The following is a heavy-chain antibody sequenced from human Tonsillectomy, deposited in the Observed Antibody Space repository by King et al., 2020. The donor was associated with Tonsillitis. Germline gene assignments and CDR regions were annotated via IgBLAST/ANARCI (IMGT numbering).Heavy chain of an antibody. Sequence: VQLVESGGGLVQPGGTLRLSCSASGFTFSSYAMHWVRQAPGKGLEYVSAISSNGGSTYYADSVKGRFTISRDNSKNTLYLQMSSLRAEDTAVYYCVKDRRNDILTGYFKGWGQGTLVTVSS. CDR1: GFTFSSYA. CDR2: ISSNGGST. CDR3: VKDRRNDILTGYFKG. V-gene: IGHV3-64D*06. D-gene: IGHD3-9*01. J-gene: IGHJ4*02.